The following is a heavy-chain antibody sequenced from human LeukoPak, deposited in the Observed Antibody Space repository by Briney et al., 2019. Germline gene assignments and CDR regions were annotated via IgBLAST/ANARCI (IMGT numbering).Heavy chain of an antibody. CDR3: ARAYYGSGSYFVDY. Sequence: GGSLRLSCAASGFTFSTYSMNWVRQAPGKGLEWVSSITRSSSYIYYADSVKGRFTISRDNAKNSLYLQMNSLRAEDTAVYYCARAYYGSGSYFVDYWGQGTLVTVSS. CDR1: GFTFSTYS. CDR2: ITRSSSYI. D-gene: IGHD3-10*01. J-gene: IGHJ4*02. V-gene: IGHV3-21*01.